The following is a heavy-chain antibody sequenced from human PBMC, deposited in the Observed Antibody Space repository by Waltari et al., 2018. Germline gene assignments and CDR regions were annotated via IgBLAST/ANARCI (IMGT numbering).Heavy chain of an antibody. CDR2: IFSDGST. CDR1: GFTVSSNY. CDR3: ARGPLTGTTAWFDP. D-gene: IGHD1-20*01. J-gene: IGHJ5*02. Sequence: EVQLVESGGGLVQPGGSLRLSCAVSGFTVSSNYLGWVRQAPGKGLGLVSFIFSDGSTYYADSVKGRLTIPSHNSKNLLYLQMNSLRVEDTAVYYCARGPLTGTTAWFDPWGLGTLVTVSS. V-gene: IGHV3-53*04.